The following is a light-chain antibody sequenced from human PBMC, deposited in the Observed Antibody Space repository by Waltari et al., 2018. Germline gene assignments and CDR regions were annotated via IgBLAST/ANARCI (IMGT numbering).Light chain of an antibody. CDR1: QTIHNW. Sequence: DIQMTQSPSTLSASVGDRVTITCRASQTIHNWLAWYQQKPGKAPKRLIQQASKLESGVPSRFSGSVSGTEFTLTISSLEPDDFATYSCQQYSTSRYTFGQGTKLEIK. J-gene: IGKJ2*01. V-gene: IGKV1-5*03. CDR2: QAS. CDR3: QQYSTSRYT.